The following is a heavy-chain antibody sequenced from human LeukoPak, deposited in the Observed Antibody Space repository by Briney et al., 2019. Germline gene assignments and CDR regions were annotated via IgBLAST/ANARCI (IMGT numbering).Heavy chain of an antibody. D-gene: IGHD6-6*01. CDR1: GYTLTELS. CDR2: FDPEDGET. J-gene: IGHJ6*03. CDR3: ATSSSSDFFYYYMDV. Sequence: GASVKVSCKVSGYTLTELSMHWVRQAPGKGLEGMGGFDPEDGETIYAQKFQGRVTMTEDTSTDTAYMELSSLRSEDTAVYYCATSSSSDFFYYYMDVWGKGTTVTVSS. V-gene: IGHV1-24*01.